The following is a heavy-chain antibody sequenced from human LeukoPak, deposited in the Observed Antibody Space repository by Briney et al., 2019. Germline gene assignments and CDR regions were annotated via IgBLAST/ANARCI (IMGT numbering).Heavy chain of an antibody. CDR2: IKQDGSEK. CDR1: GFTFSSYW. D-gene: IGHD3-3*01. J-gene: IGHJ4*02. Sequence: GGSLRLSCAASGFTFSSYWMSWVRQAPGKGLEWVANIKQDGSEKYYVDSVKGRFTISRDNAKNSLYLQMNSLRAEDTAVYYCARLVPWLRFLEWLLPKGYFDYWGQGTLVTVSS. CDR3: ARLVPWLRFLEWLLPKGYFDY. V-gene: IGHV3-7*01.